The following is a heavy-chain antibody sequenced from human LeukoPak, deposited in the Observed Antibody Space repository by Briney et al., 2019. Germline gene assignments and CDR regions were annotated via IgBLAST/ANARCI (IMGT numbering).Heavy chain of an antibody. J-gene: IGHJ3*02. CDR2: ISGSGTIT. D-gene: IGHD1-26*01. V-gene: IGHV3-48*04. Sequence: GGSLRLSCAASGFTFSTYAMHWVRQAPGKGLEWVSYISGSGTITYYAGSVKGRFTVSRDNAKNSLYLQMNSLRAEDTAVYYCARDRVVSQWELDVDDAFDIWGQGTMVTVSS. CDR1: GFTFSTYA. CDR3: ARDRVVSQWELDVDDAFDI.